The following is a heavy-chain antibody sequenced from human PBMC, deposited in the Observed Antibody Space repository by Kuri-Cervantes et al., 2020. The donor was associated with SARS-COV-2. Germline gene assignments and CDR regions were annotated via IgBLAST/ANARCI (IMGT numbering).Heavy chain of an antibody. J-gene: IGHJ6*02. CDR1: GFTFSSYA. CDR3: AKDSGYQLHYVYYYYGMDV. CDR2: ISGSGGST. V-gene: IGHV3-23*01. D-gene: IGHD2-2*01. Sequence: GGSLRLSCTASGFTFSSYAMSWVRQAPGKGLEWVSAISGSGGSTYYADSVKGRFTISRDNSKNTQYLQMNSMRAEDTAVYYCAKDSGYQLHYVYYYYGMDVWGQGTTVTVSS.